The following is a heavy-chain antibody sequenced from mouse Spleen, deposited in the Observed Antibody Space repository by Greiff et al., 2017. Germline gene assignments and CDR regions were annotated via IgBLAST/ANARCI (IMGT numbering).Heavy chain of an antibody. CDR2: IDPSDSYT. Sequence: QVQLQQPGAELVKPGASVKLSCKASGYTFTSYWMQWVKQRPGQGLEWIGEIDPSDSYTNYNQKFKGKATLTVDTSSSTAYMQLSSLTSEDSAVYYCARSRTGAWFAYWGQGTLVTVSA. CDR3: ARSRTGAWFAY. V-gene: IGHV1-50*01. J-gene: IGHJ3*01. D-gene: IGHD4-1*01. CDR1: GYTFTSYW.